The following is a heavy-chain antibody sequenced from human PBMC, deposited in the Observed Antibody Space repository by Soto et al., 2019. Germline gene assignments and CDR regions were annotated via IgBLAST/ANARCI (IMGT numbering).Heavy chain of an antibody. J-gene: IGHJ4*02. CDR2: ISGSGGSI. D-gene: IGHD3-10*01. Sequence: PGGSLRLSCSASGFIFSSSAMNWVRQAPGKGLEWVSAISGSGGSIYYADSVKGRFPISRDNSKNTLYLQMNSLRAEDTAVYYWAKEWFGPLYHGGQETLVTFS. CDR3: AKEWFGPLYH. V-gene: IGHV3-23*01. CDR1: GFIFSSSA.